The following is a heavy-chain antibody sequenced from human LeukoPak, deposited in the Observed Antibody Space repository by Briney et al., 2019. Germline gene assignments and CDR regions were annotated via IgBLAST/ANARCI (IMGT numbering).Heavy chain of an antibody. CDR1: GGSISNYY. CDR2: IYYSGST. J-gene: IGHJ4*02. Sequence: SETLSLTCTVSGGSISNYYWGWIRQPPGKGLEWIGSIYYSGSTYYNPSLKSRVTISVDTSKNQFSLKLSSVTAADTAVYYCACLDRYSYALDYWGQGTLVTVSS. CDR3: ACLDRYSYALDY. D-gene: IGHD5-18*01. V-gene: IGHV4-39*07.